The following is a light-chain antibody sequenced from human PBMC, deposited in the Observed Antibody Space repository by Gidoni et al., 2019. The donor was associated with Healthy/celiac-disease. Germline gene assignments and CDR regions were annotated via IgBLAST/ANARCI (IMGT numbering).Light chain of an antibody. Sequence: QSALTPPAPVSRWSGQSITLSCTVTSSDVGGYNYVSWYQQHPGKAPKLMIYEVSNRPSGVSNRFSGSKSGNTASLTISGLQAEDEADYYCSSYTSSSTRVFGGGTKLTVL. CDR3: SSYTSSSTRV. CDR1: SSDVGGYNY. V-gene: IGLV2-14*01. J-gene: IGLJ3*02. CDR2: EVS.